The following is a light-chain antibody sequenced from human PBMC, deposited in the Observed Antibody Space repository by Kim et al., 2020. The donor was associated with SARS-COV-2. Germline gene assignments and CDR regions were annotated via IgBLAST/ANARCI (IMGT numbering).Light chain of an antibody. CDR3: CSYAGRYIIWV. J-gene: IGLJ3*02. CDR1: SSDVGGYNY. Sequence: QSALTQPRSVSGSPGQSVTISCTGTSSDVGGYNYVSWYQQHPGKAPKLMIFDVSKRPSGVPDRFSGSRSGNTASLTISGLQAEDEADYYCCSYAGRYIIWVFGGGTQLTVL. V-gene: IGLV2-11*01. CDR2: DVS.